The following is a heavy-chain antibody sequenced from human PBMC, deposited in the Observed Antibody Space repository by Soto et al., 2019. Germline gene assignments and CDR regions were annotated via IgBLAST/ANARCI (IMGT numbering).Heavy chain of an antibody. CDR1: GGSISSGGYY. J-gene: IGHJ6*03. V-gene: IGHV4-31*03. CDR2: IYYSGST. Sequence: SETLSLTCTFSGGSISSGGYYLSWIRQHPGKGLEWIGYIYYSGSTYYNPSLKSRVTISVDTSKNQFSLKLSSVTAADTAVYYCARGGGYYYYMDVWDKGTTVTVSS. CDR3: ARGGGYYYYMDV. D-gene: IGHD3-10*01.